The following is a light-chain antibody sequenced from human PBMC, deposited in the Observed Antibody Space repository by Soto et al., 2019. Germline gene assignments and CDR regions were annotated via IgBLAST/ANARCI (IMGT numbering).Light chain of an antibody. J-gene: IGKJ5*01. V-gene: IGKV1-9*01. CDR1: QGISSN. CDR2: AAS. CDR3: QQFNSYPIT. Sequence: DIQFTQSPSFLSASVGDGATITCRASQGISSNLAWYQQKPGKAPKLLIYAASTLQSGVPSRFSGSGSGTEFTLTISSLQPEDFATYYCQQFNSYPITFGQGTRLEIK.